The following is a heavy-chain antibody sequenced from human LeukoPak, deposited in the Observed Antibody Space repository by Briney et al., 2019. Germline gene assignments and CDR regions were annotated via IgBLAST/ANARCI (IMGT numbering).Heavy chain of an antibody. Sequence: SETLSLTCTVSGGSISSYYWSWIRQPPGKGLEWIGYIYYSGSANYNPSLKSRVTISVDTSKNQFSLKLSSVTAADTAVYYCARAVFSYCSGGSCPYFDYWGQGTLVTVSS. CDR1: GGSISSYY. CDR2: IYYSGSA. D-gene: IGHD2-15*01. V-gene: IGHV4-59*01. CDR3: ARAVFSYCSGGSCPYFDY. J-gene: IGHJ4*02.